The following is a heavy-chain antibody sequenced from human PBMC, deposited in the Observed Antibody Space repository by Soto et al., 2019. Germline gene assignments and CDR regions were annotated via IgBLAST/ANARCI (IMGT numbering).Heavy chain of an antibody. Sequence: LQESGPGLVKPSETLSLTCTVSSDSIAGENWWSWVRQPPGLGLEWIGEVFHTGGTNYNPSLKSQVTMEVDKSKNQFSLKLISATAADTAVYYCARVFSSGSGWMYYLDFWGQGTLVSVSS. CDR1: SDSIAGENW. J-gene: IGHJ4*02. V-gene: IGHV4-4*02. D-gene: IGHD6-19*01. CDR2: VFHTGGT. CDR3: ARVFSSGSGWMYYLDF.